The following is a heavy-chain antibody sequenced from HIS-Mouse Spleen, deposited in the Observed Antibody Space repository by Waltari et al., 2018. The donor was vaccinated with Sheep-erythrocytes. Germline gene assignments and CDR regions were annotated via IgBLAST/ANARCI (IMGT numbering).Heavy chain of an antibody. CDR3: ARDPYGDYVDY. D-gene: IGHD4-17*01. CDR2: INPNRGGT. CDR1: GYTFTGYY. Sequence: QVQLVQSGAEVKKPGASVKVSCKASGYTFTGYYMHWVRQAPGQGLEWVGVINPNRGGTNDAQKFQGRVTMTRDTSISTAYMELSRLRSDDTAVYYCARDPYGDYVDYWGQGTLVTVSS. V-gene: IGHV1-2*02. J-gene: IGHJ4*02.